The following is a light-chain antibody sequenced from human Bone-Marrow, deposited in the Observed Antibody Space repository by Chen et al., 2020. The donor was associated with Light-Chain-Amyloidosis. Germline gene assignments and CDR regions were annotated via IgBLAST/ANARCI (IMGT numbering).Light chain of an antibody. CDR1: QTISSTY. J-gene: IGKJ4*01. V-gene: IGKV3-20*01. Sequence: EIVLTQSPGTLSLSPGEGANLSCSASQTISSTYLTWYLPKFGQAPRLLIYGSSSRATGIPDRFTGSGSGTDFTLTINRLEPEDFAMYYCQQYGTSPLTFGGGTKVEI. CDR2: GSS. CDR3: QQYGTSPLT.